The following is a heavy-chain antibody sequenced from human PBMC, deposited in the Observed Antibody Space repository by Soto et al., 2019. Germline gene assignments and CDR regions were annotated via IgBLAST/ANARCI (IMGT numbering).Heavy chain of an antibody. CDR2: IYYRGSA. CDR3: ARHPGIAAHLDC. D-gene: IGHD6-13*01. Sequence: SGTLCLTWLFSGIYISSSIHYLSWLRPSPGKGLDWIGSIYYRGSAYYNPPLKSRVTISVDTSKNQFSLKLRSVTAADTAVYCCARHPGIAAHLDCWGQGTMVTVS. V-gene: IGHV4-39*01. J-gene: IGHJ4*02. CDR1: GIYISSSIHY.